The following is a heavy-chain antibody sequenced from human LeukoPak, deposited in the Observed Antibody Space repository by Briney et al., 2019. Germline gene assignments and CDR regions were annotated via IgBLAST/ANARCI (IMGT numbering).Heavy chain of an antibody. V-gene: IGHV4-34*01. D-gene: IGHD3-22*01. J-gene: IGHJ5*02. CDR1: GGSFSGYY. CDR3: ARDEKGYYYDSSGYYWFDP. Sequence: SETLSLTCAVYGGSFSGYYWSWIRQPPGKGLEWIGEINHSGSTNYNPSLKSRVTMSVDTSKNQFSLKLSSVTAADTAVYYCARDEKGYYYDSSGYYWFDPWGQGTLVTVSS. CDR2: INHSGST.